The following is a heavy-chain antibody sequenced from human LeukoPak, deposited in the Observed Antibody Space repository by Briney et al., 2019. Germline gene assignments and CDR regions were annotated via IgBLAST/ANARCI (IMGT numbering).Heavy chain of an antibody. CDR1: GFTFNNYG. D-gene: IGHD6-13*01. V-gene: IGHV3-21*01. CDR3: ARAGGSSWADY. CDR2: ISGSSNYI. Sequence: PGGSLRLSCAASGFTFNNYGMNWVRQAPGKGLEWVSSISGSSNYIYYADSVKGRFTISRDNAKNSLYLQMNSLRADDTAVYYCARAGGSSWADYWGQGTLVTVSS. J-gene: IGHJ4*02.